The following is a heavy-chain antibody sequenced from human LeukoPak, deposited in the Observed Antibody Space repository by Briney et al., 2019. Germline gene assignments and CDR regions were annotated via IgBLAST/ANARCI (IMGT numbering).Heavy chain of an antibody. CDR3: ARATREAEEAYYFDY. V-gene: IGHV4-4*07. D-gene: IGHD5-12*01. Sequence: MPSETLSLTCTVSGGSISNYYWSWVRQPAGKGLEWIGRIYASGSTNYHPSLQSRVTMSIDTSKNQFSLKLNSVTAADTAVYYCARATREAEEAYYFDYWGQGTLVTVSS. CDR2: IYASGST. J-gene: IGHJ4*02. CDR1: GGSISNYY.